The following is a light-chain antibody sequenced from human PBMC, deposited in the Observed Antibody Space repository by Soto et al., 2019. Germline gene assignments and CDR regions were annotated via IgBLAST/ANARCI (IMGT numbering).Light chain of an antibody. CDR1: SSDVGSFNL. J-gene: IGLJ2*01. V-gene: IGLV2-23*01. Sequence: QSVLTQPASVSGSPGQSITISCTGTSSDVGSFNLVSWYQQHPGQAPKLMIYEANNRPSWISNRFSGSKSGNTASLTISELQAEDEADYYCCSYAGSYTFIFGGGTKLTVL. CDR2: EAN. CDR3: CSYAGSYTFI.